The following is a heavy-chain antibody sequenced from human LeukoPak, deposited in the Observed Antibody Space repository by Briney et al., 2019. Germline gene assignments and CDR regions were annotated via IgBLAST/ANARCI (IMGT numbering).Heavy chain of an antibody. Sequence: ASVKVSCKVSGYTLTELSMRWVRQAPGKGLEWMGGFDPEDGETIYAQKFQGRVTMTEDTSTDTAYMELSSLRSEDTAVYYCATIAWEPLGGNWFDPWGQGTLVTVSS. CDR1: GYTLTELS. V-gene: IGHV1-24*01. CDR3: ATIAWEPLGGNWFDP. D-gene: IGHD1-26*01. CDR2: FDPEDGET. J-gene: IGHJ5*02.